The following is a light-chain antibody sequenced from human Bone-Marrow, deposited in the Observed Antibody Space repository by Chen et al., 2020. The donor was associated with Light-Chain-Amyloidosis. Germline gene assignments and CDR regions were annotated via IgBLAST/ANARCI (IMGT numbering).Light chain of an antibody. CDR1: NIGSTS. CDR2: DDS. CDR3: QVGDRSSDRPV. J-gene: IGLJ3*02. V-gene: IGLV3-21*02. Sequence: SYVLTQPSSVSVAPGQTATIACGGNNIGSTSVHWYQQTPGQAPLLVVYDDSARPSGIPERLSGYNAGNTATLTISRVEAGDEADYCCQVGDRSSDRPVFGGGTKLTVL.